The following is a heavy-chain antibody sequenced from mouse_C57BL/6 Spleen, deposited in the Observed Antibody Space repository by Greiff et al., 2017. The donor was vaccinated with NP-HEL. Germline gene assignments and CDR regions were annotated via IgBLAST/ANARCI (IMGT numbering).Heavy chain of an antibody. CDR1: GFTFGSIA. CDR2: ISDGGSYT. V-gene: IGHV5-4*01. CDR3: ARDLGRGYFDY. D-gene: IGHD4-1*01. Sequence: EVQLVESGGGLVKPGGSRKPSCAPPGFTFGSIALSWVRQTPEKRLEWVATISDGGSYTYYPDNVKGRFTISRDNAKNNLYLQMSHLKSEDTAMYYCARDLGRGYFDYWGQGTTLTVSS. J-gene: IGHJ2*01.